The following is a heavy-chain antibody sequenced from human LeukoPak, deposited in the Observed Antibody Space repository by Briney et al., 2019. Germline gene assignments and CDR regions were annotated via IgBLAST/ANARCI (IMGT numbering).Heavy chain of an antibody. CDR3: AEELFTAPDAFDI. D-gene: IGHD2-21*01. CDR1: GFTFRRYT. Sequence: PERSPRLSCAASGFTFRRYTLHWVRQAPGKGLDWVAVISYDGSTKNYADSVRGRFTISRDNSKNTLYLQMNSLRAEDTAVYYCAEELFTAPDAFDISGDGTMGTVSS. V-gene: IGHV3-30*04. J-gene: IGHJ3*02. CDR2: ISYDGSTK.